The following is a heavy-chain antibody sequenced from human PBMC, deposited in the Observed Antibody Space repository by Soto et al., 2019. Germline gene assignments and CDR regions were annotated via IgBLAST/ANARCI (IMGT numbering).Heavy chain of an antibody. V-gene: IGHV5-51*01. D-gene: IGHD3-16*01. CDR2: IYPGDSDT. Sequence: PGESLKISGKGSVYSFTSYWSGWVRQMPVKGLEWIGIIYPGDSDTRYSPSFQGQVTISADKSISTAYLQWSSLKASDTAMYYCARLSLGRRYYYGMDVWGQGTTVTVSS. CDR1: VYSFTSYW. J-gene: IGHJ6*02. CDR3: ARLSLGRRYYYGMDV.